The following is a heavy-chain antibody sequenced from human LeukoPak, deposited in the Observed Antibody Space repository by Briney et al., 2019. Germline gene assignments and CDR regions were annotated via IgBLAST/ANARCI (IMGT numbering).Heavy chain of an antibody. Sequence: SETLSLTCTVSGDSISSSSYYWGWIPQPPGKGRVWIGSIYASGSTYYNPSLQIRVTIAVSTYQNSFSLIPMSVAAADTAVYYCARLTYSSSWYGIYYFDYWGQGTLVTVSS. D-gene: IGHD6-13*01. CDR3: ARLTYSSSWYGIYYFDY. V-gene: IGHV4-39*01. J-gene: IGHJ4*02. CDR2: IYASGST. CDR1: GDSISSSSYY.